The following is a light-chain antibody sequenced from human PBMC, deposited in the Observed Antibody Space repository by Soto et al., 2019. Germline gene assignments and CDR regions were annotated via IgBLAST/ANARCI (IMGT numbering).Light chain of an antibody. Sequence: EVVLTQSPATLSLSPGERATLSCRASQSISTNYLAWYQQKPGQAPQLLIYAASSRLTGIPDRFSGSGSGTDFTLTISRLEPEDFALYYCQQYGRTFGQGTRLDIK. CDR2: AAS. V-gene: IGKV3-20*01. J-gene: IGKJ5*01. CDR3: QQYGRT. CDR1: QSISTNY.